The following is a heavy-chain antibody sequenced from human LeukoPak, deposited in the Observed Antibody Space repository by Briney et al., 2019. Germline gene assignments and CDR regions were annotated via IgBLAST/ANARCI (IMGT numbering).Heavy chain of an antibody. D-gene: IGHD6-19*01. J-gene: IGHJ4*02. CDR1: GGSISNYY. CDR2: IYYSGTT. V-gene: IGHV4-59*01. CDR3: ARVLSSGWAGFDY. Sequence: SETLSLTCTVSGGSISNYYWAWIRQPPGKGLEWIAHIYYSGTTNYNPSLKSRVTISVDTSKNQFSLKLSSVTAADTAVYYCARVLSSGWAGFDYWGQGALVTVSS.